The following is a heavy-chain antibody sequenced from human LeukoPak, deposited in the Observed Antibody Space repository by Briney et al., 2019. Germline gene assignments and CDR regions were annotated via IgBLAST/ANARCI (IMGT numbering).Heavy chain of an antibody. CDR3: ARGGLREWELLSEGIDY. D-gene: IGHD1-26*01. V-gene: IGHV1-2*02. CDR1: GYTFTGYY. Sequence: ASVKVSCKASGYTFTGYYMHWVRQAPGQGLEWMGWINPNSGGTNYAQKFQGRVTMTRDTSISTAYMELSRLRSDDMAVYYCARGGLREWELLSEGIDYWGQGTLVTVSS. CDR2: INPNSGGT. J-gene: IGHJ4*02.